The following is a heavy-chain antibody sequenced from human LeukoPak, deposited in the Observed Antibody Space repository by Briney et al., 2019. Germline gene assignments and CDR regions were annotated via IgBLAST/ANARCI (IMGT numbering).Heavy chain of an antibody. J-gene: IGHJ5*02. CDR2: IYTSGST. Sequence: SETLSLTCTVSGGSISSYSWSWIRQPAGKGLEWIGRIYTSGSTNYNPSLKSRVTMSVDTSKNQFSLKLSSVTAADTAVYYCARVTDWLNWFDPWGQGTLVTVSS. CDR3: ARVTDWLNWFDP. V-gene: IGHV4-4*07. D-gene: IGHD3-9*01. CDR1: GGSISSYS.